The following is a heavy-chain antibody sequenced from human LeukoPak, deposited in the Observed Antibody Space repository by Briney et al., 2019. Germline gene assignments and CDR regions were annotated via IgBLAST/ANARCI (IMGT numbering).Heavy chain of an antibody. Sequence: SETLSLTCTVSGGSISSYYWSWIRQPPGKGLEWIGYIYYSGSTYYNPSLKSRVTISVDTSKNQFSLKLSSVTAADTAVYYCARTPSSGYSPSLDYWGQGTLVTVSS. CDR3: ARTPSSGYSPSLDY. D-gene: IGHD3-22*01. V-gene: IGHV4-59*08. CDR1: GGSISSYY. J-gene: IGHJ4*02. CDR2: IYYSGST.